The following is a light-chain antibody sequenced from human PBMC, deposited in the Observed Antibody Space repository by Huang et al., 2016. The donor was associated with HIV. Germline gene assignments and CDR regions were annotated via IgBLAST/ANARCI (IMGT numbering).Light chain of an antibody. CDR2: WSS. CDR1: QTILHDSDSRNY. V-gene: IGKV4-1*01. CDR3: QQYYSSPFT. J-gene: IGKJ3*01. Sequence: DIVMTQSPDSLAVSLGERATINCKSSQTILHDSDSRNYLAWYHQKPGQPPKLLIHWSSIRNSGVPDRFIGSGSGTDFTLTISSLQAEDVAVYYCQQYYSSPFTFGPGTNVDI.